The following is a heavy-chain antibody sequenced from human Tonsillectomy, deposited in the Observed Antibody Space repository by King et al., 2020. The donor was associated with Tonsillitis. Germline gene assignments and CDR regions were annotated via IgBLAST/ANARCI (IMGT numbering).Heavy chain of an antibody. CDR1: GFTFSDYY. CDR2: ISSSSTYT. CDR3: ATSGTSWRDAFDI. J-gene: IGHJ3*02. Sequence: VQLVESGGGLVKPGGSLRLSCAASGFTFSDYYMSWIRQAPGKGLEWVSYISSSSTYTNYADSLKGPFTISRDNAENSLDLQMNSLRAEDTAVYYCATSGTSWRDAFDIWGQGTMVTVSS. V-gene: IGHV3-11*05. D-gene: IGHD2-15*01.